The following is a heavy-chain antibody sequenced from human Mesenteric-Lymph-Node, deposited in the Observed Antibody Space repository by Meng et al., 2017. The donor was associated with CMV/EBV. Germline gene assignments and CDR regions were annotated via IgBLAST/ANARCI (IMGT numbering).Heavy chain of an antibody. CDR2: ISYDGSNK. Sequence: GESLKISCAASGFTFSSYAMHWVRQAPGKGLEWVAVISYDGSNKYYADSVKGRFTISRDNSKNTLYLQMNSLRAEDTAVYYCAKMGVIAVAGKGVDVWGQGTTVTVSS. D-gene: IGHD6-19*01. J-gene: IGHJ6*02. V-gene: IGHV3-30-3*02. CDR1: GFTFSSYA. CDR3: AKMGVIAVAGKGVDV.